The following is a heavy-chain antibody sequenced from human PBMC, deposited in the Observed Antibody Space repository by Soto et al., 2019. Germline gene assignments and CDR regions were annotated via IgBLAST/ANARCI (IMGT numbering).Heavy chain of an antibody. Sequence: PWWSLRLSCSASGFTFSGSAMHWFRQASGKGLEWVGRIRSKANSYATAYAASVKGRFTISRDDSKNTAYLQMNSLKTEDTAVYYCTRSGPSSGWQGIDYWGQGTLVTVSS. CDR1: GFTFSGSA. V-gene: IGHV3-73*01. CDR3: TRSGPSSGWQGIDY. J-gene: IGHJ4*02. D-gene: IGHD6-19*01. CDR2: IRSKANSYAT.